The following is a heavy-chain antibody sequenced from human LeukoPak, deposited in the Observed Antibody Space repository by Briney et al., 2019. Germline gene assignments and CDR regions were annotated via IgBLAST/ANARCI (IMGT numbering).Heavy chain of an antibody. CDR3: ARGSESYGDYNY. CDR1: GGSISSNY. J-gene: IGHJ4*02. V-gene: IGHV4-59*01. Sequence: SETLSLTCTVSGGSISSNYWTWIRQPPGKGLEWIGYIYYTGSSNYNPSLKSRVNISVDTSKNQFSLKLRSVTAADTAVYYCARGSESYGDYNYWGQGTLVTVSS. CDR2: IYYTGSS. D-gene: IGHD4-17*01.